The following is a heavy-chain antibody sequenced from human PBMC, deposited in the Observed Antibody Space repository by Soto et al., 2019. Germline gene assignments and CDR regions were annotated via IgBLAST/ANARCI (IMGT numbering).Heavy chain of an antibody. V-gene: IGHV3-21*01. Sequence: GGSLRLSCAASGFTFSSYSMNWVRQAPGKGLEWVSSISSSSSYIYYADSVKGRFTISRDNAKNSLYLQMNSLRAEDTAVYYCAREELVAATKTFDYWGQGTLVTVSS. J-gene: IGHJ4*02. CDR2: ISSSSSYI. CDR3: AREELVAATKTFDY. D-gene: IGHD2-15*01. CDR1: GFTFSSYS.